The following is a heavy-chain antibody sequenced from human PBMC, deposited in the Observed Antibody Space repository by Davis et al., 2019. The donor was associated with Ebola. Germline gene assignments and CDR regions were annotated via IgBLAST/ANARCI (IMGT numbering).Heavy chain of an antibody. V-gene: IGHV1-69*06. CDR1: GGTFSSYA. Sequence: SVKVSCKASGGTFSSYAISWVRQAPVQGLEWMGGIIPIFGTANYAQKFQGRVTITADKSTSTAYMELSSLRSEDTAVYYCARDLEYSSSSVYYYYGMDVWGQGTTVTVSS. CDR3: ARDLEYSSSSVYYYYGMDV. D-gene: IGHD6-6*01. CDR2: IIPIFGTA. J-gene: IGHJ6*02.